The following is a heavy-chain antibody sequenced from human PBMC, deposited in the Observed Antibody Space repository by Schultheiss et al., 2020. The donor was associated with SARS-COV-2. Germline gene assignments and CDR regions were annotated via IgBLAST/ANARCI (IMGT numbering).Heavy chain of an antibody. D-gene: IGHD5-12*01. J-gene: IGHJ5*02. V-gene: IGHV3-9*01. Sequence: SLKISCAASGFTFDDYAMHWVRQAPGKGLEWVSGISWNSGSIGYADSVKGRFTISRDNAKNSLYLQMNSLRGEDTAVYYCASDDSGYDPPVSWGQGTPVTVSS. CDR1: GFTFDDYA. CDR2: ISWNSGSI. CDR3: ASDDSGYDPPVS.